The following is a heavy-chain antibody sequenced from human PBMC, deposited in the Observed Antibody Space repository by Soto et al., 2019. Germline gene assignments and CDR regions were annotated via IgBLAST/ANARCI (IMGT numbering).Heavy chain of an antibody. CDR2: INPHGGST. CDR1: RDTFTSYY. CDR3: ARSSGGNFGIIIEGTNWFAP. Sequence: ASVKVSCKAPRDTFTSYYINWVRQAPGQGLEWMGVINPHGGSTAYAQKFKGRVTLTRDTSASTVYMEVSSLTSEDTAMYYCARSSGGNFGIIIEGTNWFAPWGQGIPVTVSS. V-gene: IGHV1-46*01. J-gene: IGHJ5*02. D-gene: IGHD1-26*01.